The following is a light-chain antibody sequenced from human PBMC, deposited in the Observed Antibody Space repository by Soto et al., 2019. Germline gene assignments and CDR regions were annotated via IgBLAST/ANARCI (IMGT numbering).Light chain of an antibody. CDR3: SSYSGISTVL. CDR2: DVT. V-gene: IGLV2-14*01. CDR1: SRDVGAYNY. Sequence: QSALTQPASVSGSPGQPVTISCTGSSRDVGAYNYVSWYQQHPGKAPKLMIYDVTNRPSGVSNRFSGSKSGNTAALTISGLQAEDEADYYCSSYSGISTVLFGGGTKLTVL. J-gene: IGLJ2*01.